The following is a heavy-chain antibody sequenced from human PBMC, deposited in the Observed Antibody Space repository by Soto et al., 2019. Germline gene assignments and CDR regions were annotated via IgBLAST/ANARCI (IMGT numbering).Heavy chain of an antibody. V-gene: IGHV3-11*01. CDR2: ISSSGSTI. CDR1: GFTFSDYY. Sequence: GGSLRLSCAASGFTFSDYYMSWIRQAPGKGLEWVSYISSSGSTIYYADSVKGRFTISRDKAKNSLYLQMNSLRAEDTAVYYCARVRVGYSNYVGNYYYMDVWGKGTTVTVSS. CDR3: ARVRVGYSNYVGNYYYMDV. J-gene: IGHJ6*03. D-gene: IGHD4-4*01.